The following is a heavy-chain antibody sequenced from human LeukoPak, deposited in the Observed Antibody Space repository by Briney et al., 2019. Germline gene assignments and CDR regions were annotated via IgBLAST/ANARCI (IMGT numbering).Heavy chain of an antibody. CDR2: MSPNNGNT. Sequence: ASVKVSCKTSGYTFTNYDINWVRQATGQGLEWLGWMSPNNGNTGYAQKFQGRVTMTRDTSINTAYMELSSLRSEDTAVYYCAAVEMAAIDAFDIWGQETMVTVSS. D-gene: IGHD5-24*01. V-gene: IGHV1-8*01. CDR3: AAVEMAAIDAFDI. CDR1: GYTFTNYD. J-gene: IGHJ3*02.